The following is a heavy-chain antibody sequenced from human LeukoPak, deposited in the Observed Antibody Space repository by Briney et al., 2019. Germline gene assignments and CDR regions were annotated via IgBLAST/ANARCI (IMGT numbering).Heavy chain of an antibody. J-gene: IGHJ5*02. CDR1: GGSISSYY. Sequence: SETLSLTCTVSGGSISSYYWSWIRQPAGKGLEWIGRIYTSGSTNYNPSLKSRVTTSVDTSKNQFSLKLSSVTAADTAVYYCARDPTYYYDSSGPWGWFDPWGQGTLVTVSS. CDR2: IYTSGST. V-gene: IGHV4-4*07. CDR3: ARDPTYYYDSSGPWGWFDP. D-gene: IGHD3-22*01.